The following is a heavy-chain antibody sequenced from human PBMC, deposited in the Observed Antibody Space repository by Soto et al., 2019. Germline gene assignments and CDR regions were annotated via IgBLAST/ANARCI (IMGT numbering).Heavy chain of an antibody. CDR1: GFTFSSYS. CDR2: ISSSSSYI. J-gene: IGHJ6*02. D-gene: IGHD3-10*01. Sequence: EVQLEESGGGLVKPGGSLRLSCAASGFTFSSYSMNWVRQAPGKGLEWDSSISSSSSYIYYADSVKGRFTISRDNAKNSLYLQMNSLRAEDTAVYYCAREGYYGSGSYIAYYYYGMDVWGQGTTVTVSS. V-gene: IGHV3-21*01. CDR3: AREGYYGSGSYIAYYYYGMDV.